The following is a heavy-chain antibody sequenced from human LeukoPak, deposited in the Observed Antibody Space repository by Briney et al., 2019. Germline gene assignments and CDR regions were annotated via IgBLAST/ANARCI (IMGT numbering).Heavy chain of an antibody. CDR3: ARSSSSWYPYYFDY. V-gene: IGHV4-4*02. Sequence: SATLSLTCAVSGGSISSSNWWSWVRQPPGKGLEWIGEIYHSGSTNYNPSLKSRVTISVDKSKNQFSLKLSSVTAADTAVYYCARSSSSWYPYYFDYWGQGTLVTVSS. D-gene: IGHD6-13*01. J-gene: IGHJ4*02. CDR2: IYHSGST. CDR1: GGSISSSNW.